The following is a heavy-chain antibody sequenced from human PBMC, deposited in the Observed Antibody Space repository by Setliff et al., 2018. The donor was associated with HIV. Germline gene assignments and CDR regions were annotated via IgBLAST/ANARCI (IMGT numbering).Heavy chain of an antibody. CDR1: GGSVSNDSYY. Sequence: SETLSLTCTVSGGSVSNDSYYWSWIRLPPGRGLEWIGYIFYSGSTNYNPSLKSRVTISVDTSKNQFSLKLSSVTAADTAVYYCARAGCSSTSGYSLGDYYMDVWGKGTTVTVSS. CDR2: IFYSGST. V-gene: IGHV4-61*01. D-gene: IGHD2-2*01. J-gene: IGHJ6*03. CDR3: ARAGCSSTSGYSLGDYYMDV.